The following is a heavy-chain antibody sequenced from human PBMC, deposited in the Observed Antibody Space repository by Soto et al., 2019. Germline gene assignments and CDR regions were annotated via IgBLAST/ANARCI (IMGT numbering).Heavy chain of an antibody. Sequence: ASVKVSCKASGYTFTSYGISWVRQAPGQGLEWMGWISAYNGNTNYAQKLQGRVTMTTDTSTSTAYMELRSLRSDDTAVYYCAREIRMITFVGVIVRSYYYGMDVWGQGTTVTVSS. J-gene: IGHJ6*02. CDR3: AREIRMITFVGVIVRSYYYGMDV. D-gene: IGHD3-16*02. V-gene: IGHV1-18*01. CDR1: GYTFTSYG. CDR2: ISAYNGNT.